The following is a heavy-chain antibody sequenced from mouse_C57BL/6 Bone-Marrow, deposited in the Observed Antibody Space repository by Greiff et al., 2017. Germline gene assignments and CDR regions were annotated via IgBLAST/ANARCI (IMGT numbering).Heavy chain of an antibody. D-gene: IGHD3-3*01. J-gene: IGHJ4*01. CDR3: DKGDPYAMDY. CDR2: IDPANGNT. CDR1: GFNITNTY. Sequence: EVQGVESVAELVRPGASVKLSCTASGFNITNTYMHWVKQRPEQGLEWIGRIDPANGNTKYAPKFPGKATITADTSSNTAYLQLSSLTSEDTAIYYCDKGDPYAMDYWGQGTSVTVSS. V-gene: IGHV14-3*01.